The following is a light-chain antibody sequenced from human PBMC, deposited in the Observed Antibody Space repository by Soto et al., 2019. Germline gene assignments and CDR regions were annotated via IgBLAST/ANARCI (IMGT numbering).Light chain of an antibody. CDR2: LNSDGSH. V-gene: IGLV4-69*01. Sequence: QAVLTQSPSASASLGASVKLTCTLSSGHSNYAIAWHQQQPEKGPRYLMKLNSDGSHSKGDGIPDRFSGSSTGAERYLTISSVQSEDEDNYYCQTWGSGIVVFGGGTKLTVL. CDR3: QTWGSGIVV. J-gene: IGLJ2*01. CDR1: SGHSNYA.